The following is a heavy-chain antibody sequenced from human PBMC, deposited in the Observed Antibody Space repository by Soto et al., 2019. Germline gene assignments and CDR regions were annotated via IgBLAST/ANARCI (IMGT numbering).Heavy chain of an antibody. D-gene: IGHD6-19*01. J-gene: IGHJ4*02. V-gene: IGHV3-23*01. Sequence: EVQLLESGGGLVQPGRSLRLSCAAYGFTFSSYAMNWVRQAPGKGLEWVSAMSGTGGSTYYADSVKGRFTISRDNSKNTLYLQMNSLRVEDTAVFYCAKAGFSSGWSPSYFYYWGQGTLVTVSS. CDR1: GFTFSSYA. CDR3: AKAGFSSGWSPSYFYY. CDR2: MSGTGGST.